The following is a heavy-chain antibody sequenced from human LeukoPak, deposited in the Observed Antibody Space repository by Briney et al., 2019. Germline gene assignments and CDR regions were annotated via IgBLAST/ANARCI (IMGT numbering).Heavy chain of an antibody. CDR2: INHSGST. Sequence: PSETLSLTCAVYGGSFSGYYWSWIRQPPGKGLEWIGEINHSGSTNYNPSLKSRVTISVDTFKNQFSLKLSSVTAADTAVYYCARGAVVPAANFDYWGQGTLVTVSS. D-gene: IGHD2-2*01. J-gene: IGHJ4*02. V-gene: IGHV4-34*01. CDR3: ARGAVVPAANFDY. CDR1: GGSFSGYY.